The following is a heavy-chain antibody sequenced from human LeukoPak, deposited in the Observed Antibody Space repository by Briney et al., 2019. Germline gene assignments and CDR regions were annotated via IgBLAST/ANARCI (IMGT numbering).Heavy chain of an antibody. V-gene: IGHV1-8*01. Sequence: ASVKVSCKASGYTFTSYDINWVRQAAGQGLECMGWMNPNSGNTGYAQKFQGRVTITRNTSIDTAYMEVSSLRSEDTAVYYCARRDCSGGTCRTRVFDYWGQGTLVTVSS. D-gene: IGHD2-15*01. CDR1: GYTFTSYD. J-gene: IGHJ4*02. CDR3: ARRDCSGGTCRTRVFDY. CDR2: MNPNSGNT.